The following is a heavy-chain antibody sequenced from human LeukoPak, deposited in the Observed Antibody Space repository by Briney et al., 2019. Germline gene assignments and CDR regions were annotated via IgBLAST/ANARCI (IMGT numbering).Heavy chain of an antibody. CDR1: GFTFSSYA. D-gene: IGHD6-19*01. Sequence: GGSLRLSCAASGFTFSSYAMSWVRKAPGKGLEWVSAISGSGGSTYYADSVKGRFTISRDNSKNTLYLQMNSLRAEDTAVYYCAKDPRGWSIVWFDRWGQGTLVTVSS. CDR3: AKDPRGWSIVWFDR. J-gene: IGHJ5*02. V-gene: IGHV3-23*01. CDR2: ISGSGGST.